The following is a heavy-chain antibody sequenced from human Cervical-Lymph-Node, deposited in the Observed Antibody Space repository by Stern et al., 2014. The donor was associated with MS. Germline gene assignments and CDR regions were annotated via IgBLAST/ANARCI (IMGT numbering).Heavy chain of an antibody. D-gene: IGHD4-17*01. CDR1: GGTFSNYA. J-gene: IGHJ6*02. V-gene: IGHV1-69*01. CDR3: ASPLTATSVPFGYYGMDV. CDR2: IVPILGKP. Sequence: VQLVQSGAEVKKPGSSVKVSCKASGGTFSNYATSWVRQAPGQGLEWMGGIVPILGKPNYAQKFQGRVTITADESTSTAYMDLSSLRSEDTAVYYCASPLTATSVPFGYYGMDVWGQGTTVTVS.